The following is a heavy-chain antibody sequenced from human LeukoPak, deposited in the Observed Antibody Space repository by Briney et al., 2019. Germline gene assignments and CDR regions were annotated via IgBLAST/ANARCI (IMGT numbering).Heavy chain of an antibody. CDR2: IYYSGST. CDR1: GHSISSYY. Sequence: PSETLSLTCTVSGHSISSYYWSWLRQPPGKGLEWLGYIYYSGSTNYNPSLKSRVTISVDTSKNQFSLKLSSVTAADTAVYYCARGYSYGYWYQGNWFDPWGQGTLVTVSS. J-gene: IGHJ5*02. D-gene: IGHD5-18*01. V-gene: IGHV4-59*01. CDR3: ARGYSYGYWYQGNWFDP.